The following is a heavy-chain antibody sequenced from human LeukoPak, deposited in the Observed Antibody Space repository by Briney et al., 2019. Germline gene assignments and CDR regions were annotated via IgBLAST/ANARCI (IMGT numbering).Heavy chain of an antibody. CDR1: GGSISSYD. CDR2: IYYIGIT. D-gene: IGHD4-17*01. Sequence: SETLSLTCTVSGGSISSYDWSWIRQPPGKGLEGIGYIYYIGITNYNPSLKSLVTISVATSKNKFSLKLSSVTAADTAVYYCASYRVDYGTFDYWGQGTLVTVSS. V-gene: IGHV4-59*01. J-gene: IGHJ4*02. CDR3: ASYRVDYGTFDY.